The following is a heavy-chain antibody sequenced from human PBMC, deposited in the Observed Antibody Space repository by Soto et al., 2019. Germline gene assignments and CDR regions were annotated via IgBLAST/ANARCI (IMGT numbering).Heavy chain of an antibody. Sequence: GESLKISCKRCGYSFTSYWIGWVRQMHGKGLKKMRIIYPGDSDTRYSPSFQGQVTISADKSISTAYLQWSSLKASDTAMYYCARHIYYDSSGSKPPAYYYYGMDVWGQGTTVTVSS. CDR3: ARHIYYDSSGSKPPAYYYYGMDV. D-gene: IGHD3-22*01. CDR1: GYSFTSYW. J-gene: IGHJ6*02. V-gene: IGHV5-51*01. CDR2: IYPGDSDT.